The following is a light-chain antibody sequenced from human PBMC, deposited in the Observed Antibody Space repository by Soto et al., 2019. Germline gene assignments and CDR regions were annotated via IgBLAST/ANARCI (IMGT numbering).Light chain of an antibody. Sequence: DIQMTQSPSSLSASVGDRVTITCRASQGITNYLAWYQQKPGKVPKLLIYQAPTLQSGVPPRFSGSGSGTYITITSSRLQPEDVATYYCQKYNCAPLTFGGGSKVEIK. CDR2: QAP. CDR3: QKYNCAPLT. CDR1: QGITNY. V-gene: IGKV1-27*01. J-gene: IGKJ4*01.